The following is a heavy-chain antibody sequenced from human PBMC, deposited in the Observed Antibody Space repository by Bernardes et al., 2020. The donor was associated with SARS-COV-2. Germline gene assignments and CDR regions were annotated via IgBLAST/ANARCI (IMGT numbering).Heavy chain of an antibody. CDR2: ISWNSGSI. CDR1: GFTFDDYA. D-gene: IGHD3-22*01. V-gene: IGHV3-9*01. Sequence: GGSLRLSCAASGFTFDDYAMHWVRQAPGKGLEWVSGISWNSGSIGYADSVKGRFTISRDNAKNSLYLQMNSLRAEDTALYYCAKGQGYYDSSGYSDFDYWGQGTLVTVSS. CDR3: AKGQGYYDSSGYSDFDY. J-gene: IGHJ4*02.